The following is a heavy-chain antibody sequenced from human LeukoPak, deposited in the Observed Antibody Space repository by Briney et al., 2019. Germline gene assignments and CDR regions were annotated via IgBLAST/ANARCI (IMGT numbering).Heavy chain of an antibody. J-gene: IGHJ3*02. CDR2: IWYGGSNK. D-gene: IGHD6-13*01. CDR1: GFTFSSYG. Sequence: GGSLRLSCAASGFTFSSYGMHWVRQAPGKGLEWVAVIWYGGSNKYYADSVKGRFTISRDNSKNTLYLQMNSLRAEDTAVYYCAKSRISSSLEVAFDIWGQGTMVTVSS. V-gene: IGHV3-30*02. CDR3: AKSRISSSLEVAFDI.